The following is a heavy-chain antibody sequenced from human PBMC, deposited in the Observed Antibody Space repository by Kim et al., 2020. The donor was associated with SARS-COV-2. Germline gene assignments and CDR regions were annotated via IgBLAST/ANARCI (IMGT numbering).Heavy chain of an antibody. D-gene: IGHD3-10*01. Sequence: GESLKISCKGSGYSFTSYWIGWVRQMPGKGLEWMGIIYPGDSDTRYSPSFQGQVTISADKSISTAYLQWSSLKASDTAMYYCARGPWRTAYYYGSEPIDCWGQGTLVTVSS. CDR1: GYSFTSYW. CDR2: IYPGDSDT. CDR3: ARGPWRTAYYYGSEPIDC. V-gene: IGHV5-51*01. J-gene: IGHJ4*02.